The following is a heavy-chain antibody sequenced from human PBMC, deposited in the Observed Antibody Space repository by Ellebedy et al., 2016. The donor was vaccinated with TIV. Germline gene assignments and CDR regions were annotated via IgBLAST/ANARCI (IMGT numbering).Heavy chain of an antibody. D-gene: IGHD3-10*01. CDR2: ISGSGGST. CDR1: GFTFSSYA. V-gene: IGHV3-23*01. Sequence: GESLKISXAASGFTFSSYAMSWVRQAPGKGLEWVSAISGSGGSTYYADSVKGRFTISRDNAKNSLYLQMNSLRVEDTAVYYCARDGMIWGVCDYWGQGTLVTVSS. J-gene: IGHJ4*02. CDR3: ARDGMIWGVCDY.